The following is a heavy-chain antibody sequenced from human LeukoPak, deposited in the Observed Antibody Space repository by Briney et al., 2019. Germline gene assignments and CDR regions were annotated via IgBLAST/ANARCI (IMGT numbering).Heavy chain of an antibody. D-gene: IGHD1-26*01. Sequence: SETLSLTCAVSGGSISSGGYSWSWIRQPPGKGLEWIGYIYHSGSTYYNPSLKSRVTISVDRSKNQFSLELSSVTAADTAVYYCARDGIVGASYFDYWGQGTLVTVSS. CDR1: GGSISSGGYS. CDR2: IYHSGST. CDR3: ARDGIVGASYFDY. J-gene: IGHJ4*02. V-gene: IGHV4-30-2*01.